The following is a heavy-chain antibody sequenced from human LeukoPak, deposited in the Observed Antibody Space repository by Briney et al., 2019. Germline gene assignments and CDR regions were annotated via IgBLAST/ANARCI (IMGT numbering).Heavy chain of an antibody. Sequence: PSETLPLTCSVSDDSISSSFYYWVWIRQPPGKGLEGYRSMYDSGSAYYNPSLKSRVTISVDTSKTQVSLNLTSVAAADTAVYYCARGVRQPLAHNWFDPWGQGTQVTVSS. V-gene: IGHV4-39*07. CDR3: ARGVRQPLAHNWFDP. CDR2: MYDSGSA. CDR1: DDSISSSFYY. J-gene: IGHJ5*02. D-gene: IGHD3-10*01.